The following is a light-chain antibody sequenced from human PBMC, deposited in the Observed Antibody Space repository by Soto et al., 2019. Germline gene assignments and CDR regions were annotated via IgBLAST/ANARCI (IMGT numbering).Light chain of an antibody. V-gene: IGKV3-11*01. Sequence: EIVLTQSPATLSLSPGDRATLSCRASQSVSSCLAWYQQRPGQAPRLLIYDASNRATGIPARFGGSGSGTDFTLTSSSLEPEDSAVYYCQQRSNWPLTFGGGTKVEIK. J-gene: IGKJ4*01. CDR3: QQRSNWPLT. CDR2: DAS. CDR1: QSVSSC.